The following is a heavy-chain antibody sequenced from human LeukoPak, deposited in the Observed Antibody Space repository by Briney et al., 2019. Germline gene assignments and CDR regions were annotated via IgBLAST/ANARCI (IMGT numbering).Heavy chain of an antibody. D-gene: IGHD6-19*01. V-gene: IGHV3-21*01. CDR3: ARYAVAGSDY. CDR1: GFTFSSYS. CDR2: IISSSSYI. J-gene: IGHJ4*02. Sequence: GGALRLSCAASGFTFSSYSMNWVRQAPGKGLEWVSSIISSSSYIYYADSVKGRFTISRDNVKNSLYLQMNSLRAEDTAVYYCARYAVAGSDYWGQGTLVTV.